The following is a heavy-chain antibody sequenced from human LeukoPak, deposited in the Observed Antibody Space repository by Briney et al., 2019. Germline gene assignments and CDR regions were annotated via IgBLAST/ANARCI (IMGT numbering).Heavy chain of an antibody. CDR3: ATRGTEYYGGSWGRWDYYYYGMDV. J-gene: IGHJ6*02. CDR2: IYPGGSNI. D-gene: IGHD4-23*01. CDR1: GYSFTSYW. Sequence: GESLKISCKGSGYSFTSYWIGWVRQMPGKGLEWMGFIYPGGSNIRYSPSFQGQVTISADKSISTAYLQWSSLKASDTAMYYCATRGTEYYGGSWGRWDYYYYGMDVWGQGTTVTVSS. V-gene: IGHV5-51*01.